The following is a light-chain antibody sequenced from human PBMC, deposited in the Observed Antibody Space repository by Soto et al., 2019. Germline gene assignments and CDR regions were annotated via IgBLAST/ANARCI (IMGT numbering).Light chain of an antibody. CDR2: DAS. V-gene: IGKV3-11*01. CDR1: QSVSSY. J-gene: IGKJ3*01. CDR3: HHYGGSPFT. Sequence: EIVLTQSPATLSLSPGERATLSCRASQSVSSYLAWYQQKPGQAPRLLIYDASNRATGIPARFSGSGSGTDFTLTISRLDPEDFAVYYCHHYGGSPFTFGPGTKVDLK.